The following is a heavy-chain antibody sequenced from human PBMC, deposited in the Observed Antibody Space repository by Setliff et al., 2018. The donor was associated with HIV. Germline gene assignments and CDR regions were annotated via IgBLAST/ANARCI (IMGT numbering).Heavy chain of an antibody. CDR1: GYTFTTYG. V-gene: IGHV1-18*01. J-gene: IGHJ6*02. CDR2: ISPNFGHT. Sequence: ASVKVSCKASGYTFTTYGISWVRQAPGHGLEGMGWISPNFGHTNYAQNFLGRVTMTIDTSTSRAYMELRSLRSDDTAMYFCARLGSGWSDSYYYAMDIWGQGTTVTVSS. CDR3: ARLGSGWSDSYYYAMDI. D-gene: IGHD6-19*01.